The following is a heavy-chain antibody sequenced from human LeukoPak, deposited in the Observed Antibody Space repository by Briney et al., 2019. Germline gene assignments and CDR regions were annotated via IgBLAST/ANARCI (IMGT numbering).Heavy chain of an antibody. CDR2: IKPDGSEI. V-gene: IGHV3-7*02. CDR3: TRSLDY. CDR1: GFIFSGYW. D-gene: IGHD2-15*01. Sequence: GGSLRLSCAASGFIFSGYWMDWVNQAPGKGLEWVANIKPDGSEIYYVDSVKGRFTISRDNAKNSLYLQMNSLRVEDTAVYYCTRSLDYWGQGTLVTVSS. J-gene: IGHJ4*02.